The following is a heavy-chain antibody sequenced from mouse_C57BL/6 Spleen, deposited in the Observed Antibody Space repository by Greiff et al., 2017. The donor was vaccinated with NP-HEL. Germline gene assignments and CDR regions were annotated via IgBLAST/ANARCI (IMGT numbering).Heavy chain of an antibody. J-gene: IGHJ4*01. CDR3: ARNRDYAMDY. Sequence: QVQLKESGPGLVQPSQSLSITCTVSGFSLTSYGVHWVRQSPGKGLEWLGVIWSGGSTDYNAAFISRLSISKDNSKSQVFFKMNSLQADDTAIYYCARNRDYAMDYWGQRTSVTVSS. V-gene: IGHV2-2*01. CDR2: IWSGGST. D-gene: IGHD2-4*01. CDR1: GFSLTSYG.